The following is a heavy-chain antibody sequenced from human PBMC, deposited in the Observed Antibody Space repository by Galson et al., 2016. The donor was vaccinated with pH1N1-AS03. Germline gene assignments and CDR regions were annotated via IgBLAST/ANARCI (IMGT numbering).Heavy chain of an antibody. Sequence: SLRLSCAASGFPFSGYSMNWVRQAPRKGLEWVSFISTSSSSIYYADSVKGRFTISRDNAQNLLYLQMNSLRDEDTAVYYCARDGPPQGISVAGSFDFWGQGTLVTVSS. CDR1: GFPFSGYS. J-gene: IGHJ4*02. D-gene: IGHD6-19*01. CDR2: ISTSSSSI. CDR3: ARDGPPQGISVAGSFDF. V-gene: IGHV3-21*01.